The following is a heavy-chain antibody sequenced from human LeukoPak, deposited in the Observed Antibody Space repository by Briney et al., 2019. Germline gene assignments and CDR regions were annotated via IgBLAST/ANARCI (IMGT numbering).Heavy chain of an antibody. D-gene: IGHD4-17*01. CDR3: ARDGHGVPLDY. Sequence: PGGSLRLSCAASGFTFSSYGMHWVRQAPGKGLEWVALISYDGSNEYYADSVRGRFTISRDNSKNTLYLQMNSLRAEDTALYYCARDGHGVPLDYWGQGTLVTVSS. V-gene: IGHV3-30*03. CDR1: GFTFSSYG. CDR2: ISYDGSNE. J-gene: IGHJ4*02.